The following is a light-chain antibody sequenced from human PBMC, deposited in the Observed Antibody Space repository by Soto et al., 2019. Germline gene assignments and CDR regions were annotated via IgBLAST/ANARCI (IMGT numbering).Light chain of an antibody. CDR1: QSISQS. J-gene: IGKJ1*01. V-gene: IGKV3-11*01. CDR2: DTS. Sequence: EVVLTQSPGTLSLSPGEIATLSCRASQSISQSLAWFRQTPGQAPRLLIYDTSIRATGIPARFSGSGSGTDFTLTISSPEAEDFAVYYCQQRSDWPPTFGQGTKVDIK. CDR3: QQRSDWPPT.